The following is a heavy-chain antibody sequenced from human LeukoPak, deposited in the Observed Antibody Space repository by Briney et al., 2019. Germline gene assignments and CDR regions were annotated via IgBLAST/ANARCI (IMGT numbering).Heavy chain of an antibody. J-gene: IGHJ4*02. CDR1: GFTFSSYS. D-gene: IGHD5-18*01. V-gene: IGHV3-21*01. CDR3: ARNAYSYGYFDY. Sequence: GGSLRLSCAASGFTFSSYSMNWVRQAPGKGLEWVSSIRSSSSYIYYADSVKGRFTISRDNAKNSLYLQMNSLRAEDTAVYYCARNAYSYGYFDYWGQGTLVTVSS. CDR2: IRSSSSYI.